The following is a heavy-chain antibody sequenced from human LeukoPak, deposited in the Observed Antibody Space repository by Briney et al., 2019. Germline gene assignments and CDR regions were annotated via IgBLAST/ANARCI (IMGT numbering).Heavy chain of an antibody. CDR3: ARGPPISGASYRSLLDP. V-gene: IGHV3-21*01. CDR2: ISSSTTYI. Sequence: PGGSLRLSCAASEFIFSSYSMNWVRQAPGKGLEWVSSISSSTTYIYYADSVKGRFTISRDNAKNSLYLQMNSLRDEDTAVYYCARGPPISGASYRSLLDPWGQGTLVTVSS. CDR1: EFIFSSYS. D-gene: IGHD6-19*01. J-gene: IGHJ5*02.